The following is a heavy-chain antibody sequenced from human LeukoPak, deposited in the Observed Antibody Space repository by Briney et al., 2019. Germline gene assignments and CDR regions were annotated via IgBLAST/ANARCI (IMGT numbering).Heavy chain of an antibody. CDR2: INHSGST. V-gene: IGHV4-34*01. Sequence: SETLSLTCAVYGGSFSGYYWSWIRQPPGKGLEWIGEINHSGSTNYNPSLKSRVTISVDTSKNQFSLKLSSVTAADTAVYYGASLVRYGGQDYWGQGTLVTVSS. CDR1: GGSFSGYY. CDR3: ASLVRYGGQDY. J-gene: IGHJ4*02. D-gene: IGHD4-23*01.